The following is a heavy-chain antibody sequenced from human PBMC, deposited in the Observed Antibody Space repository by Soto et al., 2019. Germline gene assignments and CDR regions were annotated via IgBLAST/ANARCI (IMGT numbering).Heavy chain of an antibody. CDR3: AKAPNFYCSSPNCYKYYFDH. D-gene: IGHD2-2*02. CDR2: ISYYGSGK. Sequence: GGSLRLSCAASGFTFNTNGMNWVRQAPGKGLESVAVISYYGSGKYYVDAVKGRFTISNDNSNSTLYLQMNSLRPEDTAVYYCAKAPNFYCSSPNCYKYYFDHWGQGIRVTVSS. CDR1: GFTFNTNG. J-gene: IGHJ4*02. V-gene: IGHV3-30*18.